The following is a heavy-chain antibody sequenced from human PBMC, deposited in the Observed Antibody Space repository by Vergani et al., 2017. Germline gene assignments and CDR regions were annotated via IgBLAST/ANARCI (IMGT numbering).Heavy chain of an antibody. D-gene: IGHD3-3*01. CDR2: ISGSGGST. CDR1: GFTFSSYA. J-gene: IGHJ3*02. CDR3: ARDTYDFWSGYYTGGAFDI. Sequence: EVQLVESGGGLVKPGGSLRLSCAASGFTFSSYAMSWVRQAPGKGLEWVSAISGSGGSTYYADSVKGRFTISRDNSKNTLYLQMNSLRAEDTAVYYCARDTYDFWSGYYTGGAFDIWGQGTMVTVSS. V-gene: IGHV3-23*04.